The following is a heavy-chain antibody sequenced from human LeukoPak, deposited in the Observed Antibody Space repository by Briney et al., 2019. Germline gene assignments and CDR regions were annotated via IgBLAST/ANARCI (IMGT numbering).Heavy chain of an antibody. CDR2: MNPNSGNT. Sequence: ASVKVSCKASGYTFTSYDINWVRQATGQGLEWMGWMNPNSGNTGYAQKFQGRVTMTRNTSISTAYMELSSLRSEDTAVYYCARVPYCSSTSCYRKHFDYWDQGTLVTVSS. D-gene: IGHD2-2*01. J-gene: IGHJ4*02. CDR1: GYTFTSYD. V-gene: IGHV1-8*01. CDR3: ARVPYCSSTSCYRKHFDY.